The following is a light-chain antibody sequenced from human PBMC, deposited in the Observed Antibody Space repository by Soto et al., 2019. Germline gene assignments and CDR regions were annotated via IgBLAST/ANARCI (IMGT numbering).Light chain of an antibody. CDR1: QNIDRW. V-gene: IGKV1-5*03. CDR2: GAS. CDR3: QPYISFRWT. Sequence: DIQMTQSPSTLSASVGDRVTITCRASQNIDRWLAWYQQKPGKAPNLLIYGASSLESGVPSRFSGIGSGTEFTLRIHSLRPHHVAAYYCQPYISFRWTFGQGHKLNSK. J-gene: IGKJ1*01.